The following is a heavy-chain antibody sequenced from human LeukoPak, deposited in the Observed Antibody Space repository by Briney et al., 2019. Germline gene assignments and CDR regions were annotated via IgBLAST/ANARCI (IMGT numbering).Heavy chain of an antibody. CDR2: IYTSGST. Sequence: MASETLSLTCAVYGGSFSGYYWSWIRQPPGKGLEWIGRIYTSGSTNYNPSLKSRVTMSVDTSKNQFSLKLSSVTAADTAVYYCARDRDYGDYFNWFDPWGQGTLVTVSS. V-gene: IGHV4-4*07. CDR3: ARDRDYGDYFNWFDP. J-gene: IGHJ5*02. D-gene: IGHD4-17*01. CDR1: GGSFSGYY.